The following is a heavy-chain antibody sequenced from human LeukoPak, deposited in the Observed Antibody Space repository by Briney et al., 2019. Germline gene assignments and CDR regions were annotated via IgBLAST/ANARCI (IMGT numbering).Heavy chain of an antibody. J-gene: IGHJ4*02. Sequence: PSETLSLTGAVYGGSFSGYYWSWIRQPPGKGLEWIGEINHSGSTNYNPSLKSRVTISVDTSKNQFSLKLSSVTAADTAVYYCARAFVAAARYWGQGTLVTVSS. D-gene: IGHD6-13*01. CDR3: ARAFVAAARY. CDR2: INHSGST. CDR1: GGSFSGYY. V-gene: IGHV4-34*01.